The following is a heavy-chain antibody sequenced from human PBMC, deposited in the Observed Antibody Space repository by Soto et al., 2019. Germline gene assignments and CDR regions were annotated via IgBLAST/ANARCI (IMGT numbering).Heavy chain of an antibody. J-gene: IGHJ4*02. D-gene: IGHD3-9*01. CDR1: DDSINSDKYY. CDR3: ARLEGLATISYYFDF. CDR2: IYYRGNA. V-gene: IGHV4-39*01. Sequence: QLQLQESGPGLVKPSETLSLTCSVSDDSINSDKYYWGWIRQPPGKGLEWIGSIYYRGNAYYNPSLQTRFTISRDKYGSQLSLKVSSVTAEDSAVYFCARLEGLATISYYFDFWGPGALVTVSS.